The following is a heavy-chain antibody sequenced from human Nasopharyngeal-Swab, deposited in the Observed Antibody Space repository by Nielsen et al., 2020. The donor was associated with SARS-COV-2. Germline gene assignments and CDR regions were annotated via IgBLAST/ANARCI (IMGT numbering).Heavy chain of an antibody. D-gene: IGHD2-15*01. J-gene: IGHJ4*02. CDR1: GFTVSDSA. V-gene: IGHV3-73*01. CDR2: IRSKGNNYAT. CDR3: TRCGGGCYSGRDY. Sequence: GGSLRLSCAASGFTVSDSAIHWVRQASGEGLEWVARIRSKGNNYATAYSASVKGRFIIFRDDPTNTAYLQMNSLKTEDTAMYYCTRCGGGCYSGRDYWGQGTLVTVSS.